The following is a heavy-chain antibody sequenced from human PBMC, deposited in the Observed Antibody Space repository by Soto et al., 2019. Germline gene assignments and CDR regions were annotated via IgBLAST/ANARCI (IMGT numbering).Heavy chain of an antibody. CDR2: IWYDGSNK. CDR1: GFTFSSYG. V-gene: IGHV3-33*01. CDR3: ARNDSWSGSIGMDV. Sequence: XGFLRLSCAAAGFTFSSYGMHWVRQAPGKGLEWVAVIWYDGSNKYYADSVKGRFTISRDNSKNTLYLQMNSLRAEDTAVYYCARNDSWSGSIGMDVWGQGTTVTVSS. J-gene: IGHJ6*02. D-gene: IGHD3-3*01.